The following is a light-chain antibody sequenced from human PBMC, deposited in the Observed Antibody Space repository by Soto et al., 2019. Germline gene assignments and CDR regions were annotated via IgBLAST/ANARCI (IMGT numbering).Light chain of an antibody. Sequence: EIVLTQSPGTLSLSPGERAILSCRASQSVSSDSLAWYRQKPGQAHRLLDYDASSRATGSPDRFSGSWSGTDFTLTSSSLEPEDFAVYYCQQYCSAPRTFGQRTKVEIK. CDR3: QQYCSAPRT. J-gene: IGKJ1*01. V-gene: IGKV3-20*01. CDR1: QSVSSDS. CDR2: DAS.